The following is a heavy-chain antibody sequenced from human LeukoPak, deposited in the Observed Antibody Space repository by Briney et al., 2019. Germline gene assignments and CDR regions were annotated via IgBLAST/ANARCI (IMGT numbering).Heavy chain of an antibody. V-gene: IGHV3-66*02. D-gene: IGHD1-26*01. CDR3: ARRESGSYSYDY. J-gene: IGHJ4*02. CDR1: GFTVSSSY. CDR2: IYSGGST. Sequence: GGSLRLSCAASGFTVSSSYMSWVRQAPGKGLEWVSVIYSGGSTYYADSVKGRFTISRDNSKNTLYLQMNSLRAEDTAVYYCARRESGSYSYDYWGQGTLVTVSS.